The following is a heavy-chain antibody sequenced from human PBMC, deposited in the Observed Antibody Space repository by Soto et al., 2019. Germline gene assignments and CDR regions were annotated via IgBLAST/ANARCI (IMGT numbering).Heavy chain of an antibody. CDR1: GGSISSYY. J-gene: IGHJ4*02. D-gene: IGHD5-12*01. V-gene: IGHV4-59*01. CDR3: ERAYGGYADY. Sequence: QVQLQESGPGLVKPSETLSLTCTVSGGSISSYYWSWIRQPPGKGLEWIGYIYYSGSTNYNPSLKRRVTKSGDTSKNQFSLKLRSVTAADRAEYYCERAYGGYADYWGQGALVTVSS. CDR2: IYYSGST.